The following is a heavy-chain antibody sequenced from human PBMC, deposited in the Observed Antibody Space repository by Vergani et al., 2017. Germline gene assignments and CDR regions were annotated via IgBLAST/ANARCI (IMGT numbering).Heavy chain of an antibody. CDR2: IYYSGST. CDR3: ARESTVGRGVKLGWIDP. J-gene: IGHJ5*02. Sequence: QLQLQESGPGLVKPSATLSLTCSVSGSSIRSSNYYLGWLRQPPGKGLEWIGSIYYSGSTYYNPSLKSRVTISVDTSTNQSSLKLSSVTAADTAVYFYARESTVGRGVKLGWIDPWGQGVLVTVAS. CDR1: GSSIRSSNYY. V-gene: IGHV4-39*02. D-gene: IGHD2-8*01.